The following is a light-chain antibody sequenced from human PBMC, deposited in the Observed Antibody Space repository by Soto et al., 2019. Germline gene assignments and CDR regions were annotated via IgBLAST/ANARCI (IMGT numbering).Light chain of an antibody. CDR3: CSYAGSSTYVV. Sequence: QSALTQPASVSGSPGQSITISCTGTSSDVGSYNLVSWYQQHPGKAPKLMIYEGSKRPSGVSNRFSGSKSGNTASLTISGLHAEDEGDYYCCSYAGSSTYVVFGGGTKLTVL. CDR2: EGS. J-gene: IGLJ2*01. V-gene: IGLV2-23*01. CDR1: SSDVGSYNL.